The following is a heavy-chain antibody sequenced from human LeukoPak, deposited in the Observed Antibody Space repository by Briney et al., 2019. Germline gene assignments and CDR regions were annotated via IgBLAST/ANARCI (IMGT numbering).Heavy chain of an antibody. Sequence: GSLRLSCAASGFTFSDYYMSWIRQPPGKGLEWIGSIYYSGSTYYNPSLKSRVTISVDTSKNQFSLKLSSVTAADTAVYYCARECEAGFPLMPGQIRVFGEEGNNWFDPWGQGTLVTVSS. CDR2: IYYSGST. V-gene: IGHV4-38-2*02. CDR1: GFTFSDYY. CDR3: ARECEAGFPLMPGQIRVFGEEGNNWFDP. D-gene: IGHD3-10*01. J-gene: IGHJ5*02.